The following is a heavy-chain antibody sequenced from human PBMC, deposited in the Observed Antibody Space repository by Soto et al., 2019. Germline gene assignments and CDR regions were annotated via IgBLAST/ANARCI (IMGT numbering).Heavy chain of an antibody. CDR3: GGWTSGH. Sequence: EVQLVESGGGLVKPGGSLRLSCTASGFIFSNALMRWVRQAPGKGLEWVGRIKSKYDDGTTDYAAPVKGRFTISRDDSQNTLYLQMSSLKTEDTAVYYCGGWTSGHWGQGTLVTVSS. D-gene: IGHD3-10*01. J-gene: IGHJ4*02. CDR1: GFIFSNAL. CDR2: IKSKYDDGTT. V-gene: IGHV3-15*01.